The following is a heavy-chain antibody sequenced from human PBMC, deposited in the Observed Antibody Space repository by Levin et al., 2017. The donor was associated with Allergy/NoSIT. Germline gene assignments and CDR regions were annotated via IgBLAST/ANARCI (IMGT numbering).Heavy chain of an antibody. CDR1: GGTISSYA. J-gene: IGHJ4*02. CDR3: ARPNQNHCYGSGRYET. V-gene: IGHV1-69*04. CDR2: IIPILGIA. D-gene: IGHD3-10*01. Sequence: KISCKASGGTISSYAISWVRQAPGQGLEWMGRIIPILGIANYAQKFQGRVTITADKSTSTAYMELSSLRSEETAVYYCARPNQNHCYGSGRYETWGQGTLVTVSS.